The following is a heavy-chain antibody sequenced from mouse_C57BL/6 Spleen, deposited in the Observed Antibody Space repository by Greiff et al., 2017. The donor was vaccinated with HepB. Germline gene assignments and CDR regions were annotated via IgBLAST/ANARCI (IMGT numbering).Heavy chain of an antibody. CDR3: ARHSNYGFAY. CDR2: ISSGSSTI. D-gene: IGHD2-5*01. J-gene: IGHJ3*01. V-gene: IGHV5-17*01. CDR1: GFTFSDYG. Sequence: EVHLVESGGGLVKPGGSLKLSCAASGFTFSDYGMHWVRQAPEKGLEWVAYISSGSSTIYYAVTVKGRFTISRDTAKNTLFLQMTSLRSEDTAMYYCARHSNYGFAYWGQGTLVTVSA.